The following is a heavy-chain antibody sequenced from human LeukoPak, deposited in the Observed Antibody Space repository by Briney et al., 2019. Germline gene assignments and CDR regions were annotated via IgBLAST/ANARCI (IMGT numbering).Heavy chain of an antibody. CDR1: GFTFDDYG. CDR3: ARVSHSSGWYGLDY. J-gene: IGHJ4*02. V-gene: IGHV3-20*04. Sequence: PGGSLRLSCAASGFTFDDYGMSWVRHAPGKGLEWVSGINWNGGSTGYADSVKGRFTISRDNAKNSLYLQMNSLRAEDTALYYCARVSHSSGWYGLDYWGQGTLVAVSS. D-gene: IGHD6-19*01. CDR2: INWNGGST.